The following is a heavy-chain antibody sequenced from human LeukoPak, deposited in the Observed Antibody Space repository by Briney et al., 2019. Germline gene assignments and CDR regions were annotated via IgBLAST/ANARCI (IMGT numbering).Heavy chain of an antibody. J-gene: IGHJ4*02. CDR1: GFIFSNYG. CDR3: ARWGSTSCYDY. Sequence: PGGSLRLCCAASGFIFSNYGMHWVRQAPGKGLEWVAVIWYDGSNQEYADSVRGRFTISRDSSKNTVYLQMNSLRDDDTAVYYCARWGSTSCYDYWGQGTLVTVSS. V-gene: IGHV3-33*01. D-gene: IGHD2-2*01. CDR2: IWYDGSNQ.